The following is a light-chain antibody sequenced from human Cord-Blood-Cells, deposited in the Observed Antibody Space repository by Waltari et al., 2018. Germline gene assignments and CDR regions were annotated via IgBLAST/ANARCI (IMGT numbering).Light chain of an antibody. CDR3: QQYCSSPAT. V-gene: IGKV3-20*01. Sequence: EIVLTQSPGTLSLSPGERATLSCRASQSFSSSYLAWYQQKPGKAPRLLIYGASSRATGIPDRFSGSGSGTDFTLTISRLEPEDFAVYYCQQYCSSPATFGQGTKVEIK. CDR1: QSFSSSY. CDR2: GAS. J-gene: IGKJ1*01.